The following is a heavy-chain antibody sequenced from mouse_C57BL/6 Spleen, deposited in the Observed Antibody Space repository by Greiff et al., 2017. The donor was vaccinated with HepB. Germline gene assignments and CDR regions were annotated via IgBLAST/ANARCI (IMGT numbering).Heavy chain of an antibody. Sequence: EVKLVESGGGLVKPGGSLKLSCAASGFTFSDYGMHWVRQAPEKGLEWVAYISSGSSTIYYADTVKGRFTISRDNAKNTLFLQMTSLRSEDTAMYYCARWGAVVGHYAMDYWGHGTSVTVSS. D-gene: IGHD1-1*01. CDR1: GFTFSDYG. CDR2: ISSGSSTI. V-gene: IGHV5-17*01. CDR3: ARWGAVVGHYAMDY. J-gene: IGHJ4*01.